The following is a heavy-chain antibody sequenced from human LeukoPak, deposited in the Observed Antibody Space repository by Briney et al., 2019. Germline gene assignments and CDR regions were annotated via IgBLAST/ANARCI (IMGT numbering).Heavy chain of an antibody. CDR1: RGTFSSYA. CDR3: ARKLYDYGDYLRDAFDI. Sequence: SVKVSCKASRGTFSSYAISWVRQAPGQGLEWMGGIIPIFGTANYAQKFQGRVTITADESTSTAYMELSSLRSEDTAVYYCARKLYDYGDYLRDAFDIWGQGTMVTVSS. J-gene: IGHJ3*02. D-gene: IGHD4-17*01. V-gene: IGHV1-69*01. CDR2: IIPIFGTA.